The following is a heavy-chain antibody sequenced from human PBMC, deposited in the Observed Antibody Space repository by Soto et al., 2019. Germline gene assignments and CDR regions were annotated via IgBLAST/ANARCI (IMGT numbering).Heavy chain of an antibody. V-gene: IGHV4-59*01. Sequence: PSETLSLTCTVSGGSISSYYWSWIRQPPGKGLEWIGYVYNSGSTNYNPSLKSRVTISIDTSKNQFSLKLTSLTATDTAVYYCARSGPATTGIDTLGQGAVVTVSA. CDR1: GGSISSYY. D-gene: IGHD1-26*01. CDR3: ARSGPATTGIDT. J-gene: IGHJ5*02. CDR2: VYNSGST.